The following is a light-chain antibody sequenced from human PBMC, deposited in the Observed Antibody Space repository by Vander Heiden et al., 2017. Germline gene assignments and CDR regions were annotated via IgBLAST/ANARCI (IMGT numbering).Light chain of an antibody. CDR2: AAS. CDR1: QSISNY. V-gene: IGKV1-39*01. CDR3: QQSYSTPRT. J-gene: IGKJ4*01. Sequence: SLSASVGDRVTLTCRASQSISNYLNWYQQKPGKAPRLRIYAASSLQSGVPSRFSGSGSGTDFTLTISSLQPEDFATYYCQQSYSTPRTFGGGTKVEI.